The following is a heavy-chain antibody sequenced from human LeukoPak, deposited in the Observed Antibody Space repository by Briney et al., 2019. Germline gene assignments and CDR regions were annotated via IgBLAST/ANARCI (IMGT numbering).Heavy chain of an antibody. V-gene: IGHV4-4*07. CDR2: IYTSGST. D-gene: IGHD3-22*01. Sequence: PSETLSLTCTVSGDSISSYYWSWIRQPAGKGLEWIGRIYTSGSTNYNPSLKSRVTMSVDTSKNQFPLKLSSVTAADTAVYYCARDFSYDSSGYYFLIDYWGQGTLVTVSS. J-gene: IGHJ4*02. CDR3: ARDFSYDSSGYYFLIDY. CDR1: GDSISSYY.